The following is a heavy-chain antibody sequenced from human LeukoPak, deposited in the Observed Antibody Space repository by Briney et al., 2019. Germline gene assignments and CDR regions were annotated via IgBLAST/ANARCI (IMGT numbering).Heavy chain of an antibody. Sequence: GGSLRLSCAASGFTFSSYAMSWVRQAPGKGLEWVSAISGSGGSTYYADSVKGRFTISRDNSKNTLYLQMNSLRAEDTAVYYCAREYCSSTSFYKATVDYWGQGTLVTVSS. V-gene: IGHV3-23*01. CDR2: ISGSGGST. CDR1: GFTFSSYA. D-gene: IGHD2-2*02. CDR3: AREYCSSTSFYKATVDY. J-gene: IGHJ4*02.